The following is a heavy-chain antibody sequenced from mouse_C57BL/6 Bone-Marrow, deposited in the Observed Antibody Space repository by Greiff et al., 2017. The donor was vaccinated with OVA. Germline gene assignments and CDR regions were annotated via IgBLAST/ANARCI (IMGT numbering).Heavy chain of an antibody. J-gene: IGHJ2*02. Sequence: QVQLQQSGAELVRPGTSVKLSCKASGYTFTNYLMHWVKQRPGQGLEWIGVIAPSDSYINYNQKFKCRATLTVDTSSSTAYMHLSSLTSEDSAVYYCAHYGSRLYLHYWGQGTSLTVSS. CDR1: GYTFTNYL. D-gene: IGHD1-1*01. V-gene: IGHV1-59*01. CDR2: IAPSDSYI. CDR3: AHYGSRLYLHY.